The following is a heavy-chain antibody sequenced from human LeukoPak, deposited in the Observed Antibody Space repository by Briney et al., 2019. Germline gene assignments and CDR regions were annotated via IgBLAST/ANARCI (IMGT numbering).Heavy chain of an antibody. Sequence: GGSLSLTCTVSGGSISSYYRSWIRQAPGKGLEWVSGLSGSGYSTYYPDSVKGRFTISRDNSKHSLYLQMNSLRAEDTAVYYCARDTYLYCSGGSCYGGMFVWWGQGTLVTVSS. CDR2: LSGSGYST. CDR3: ARDTYLYCSGGSCYGGMFVW. J-gene: IGHJ4*02. D-gene: IGHD2-15*01. CDR1: GGSISSYY. V-gene: IGHV3-23*01.